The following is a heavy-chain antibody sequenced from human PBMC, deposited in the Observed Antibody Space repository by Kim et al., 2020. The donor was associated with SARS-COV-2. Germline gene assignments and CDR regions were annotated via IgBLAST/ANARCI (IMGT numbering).Heavy chain of an antibody. D-gene: IGHD2-15*01. Sequence: VKGRFTISRGNAKNSLYLEMNSRRAEDTAVYYCARDVYCSGGSCYSYGMDVWGQGTTVTVSS. J-gene: IGHJ6*02. V-gene: IGHV3-11*04. CDR3: ARDVYCSGGSCYSYGMDV.